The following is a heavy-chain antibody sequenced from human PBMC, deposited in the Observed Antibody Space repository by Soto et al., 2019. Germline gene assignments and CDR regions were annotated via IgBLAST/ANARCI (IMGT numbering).Heavy chain of an antibody. Sequence: ASVKVSCKASGYTFTSYDINWVRQATGQGLEWMGWMNPNSGNTGYAQKFQGRVTMTRNTSISTAYMELSSLRSEDTAAYYCARGPYIRCSGGSCGGGDYWGQGTLVTVSS. CDR1: GYTFTSYD. CDR3: ARGPYIRCSGGSCGGGDY. J-gene: IGHJ4*02. V-gene: IGHV1-8*01. D-gene: IGHD2-15*01. CDR2: MNPNSGNT.